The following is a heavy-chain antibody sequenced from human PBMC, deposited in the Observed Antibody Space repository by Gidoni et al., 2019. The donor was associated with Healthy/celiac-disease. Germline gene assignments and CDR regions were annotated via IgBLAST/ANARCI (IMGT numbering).Heavy chain of an antibody. D-gene: IGHD3-9*01. CDR3: ARGRWVLRYFDWQSGYYYGMDV. CDR2: INHSGST. V-gene: IGHV4-34*01. Sequence: QVQLQQWGAGLLKPSETLSLTCAVYGGSFSGYYWSWIRQPPGKGLEWIGEINHSGSTNYNPSLKSRVTISVDTSKNQFSLKLSSVTAADTAVYYCARGRWVLRYFDWQSGYYYGMDVWGQGTTVTVSS. CDR1: GGSFSGYY. J-gene: IGHJ6*02.